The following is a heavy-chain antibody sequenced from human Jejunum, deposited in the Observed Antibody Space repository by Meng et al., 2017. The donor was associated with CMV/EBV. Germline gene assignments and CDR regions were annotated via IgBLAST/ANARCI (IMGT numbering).Heavy chain of an antibody. CDR1: RFSVGTKW. CDR2: IDSDGITT. Sequence: CRFSVGTKWMHWVRHAPGKGLVWVARIDSDGITTSYADSVKGRFTISRDNAKNTLYLEMNSLRVGDTAVYYCASSMQFDMDAFDMWGQGTMVTVSS. J-gene: IGHJ3*02. V-gene: IGHV3-74*01. D-gene: IGHD2-15*01. CDR3: ASSMQFDMDAFDM.